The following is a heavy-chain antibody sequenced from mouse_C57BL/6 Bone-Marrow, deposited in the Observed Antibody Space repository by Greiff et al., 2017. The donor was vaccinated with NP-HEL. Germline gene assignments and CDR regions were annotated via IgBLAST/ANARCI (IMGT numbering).Heavy chain of an antibody. CDR3: TIGIYYGYDGWYVDV. Sequence: EVQLQQSGAELVRPGASVKLSCTASGFNIKDDYMHWVKQRPEQGLEWIGWIDPENGDTDYASKFQGKATITADTSSNTAYLQLSSLTSEDTAVYYCTIGIYYGYDGWYVDVWGTGTTVTVSS. CDR2: IDPENGDT. J-gene: IGHJ1*03. V-gene: IGHV14-4*01. CDR1: GFNIKDDY. D-gene: IGHD2-2*01.